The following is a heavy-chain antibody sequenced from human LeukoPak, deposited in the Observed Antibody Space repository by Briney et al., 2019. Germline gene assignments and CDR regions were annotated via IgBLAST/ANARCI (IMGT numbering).Heavy chain of an antibody. CDR1: GYTFTSFY. Sequence: SVKVSCKASGYTFTSFYMHWVRQAPGQGLEWMGGIIPIFGTANYAQKFQGRVTITADESTSTAYMELSSLRSEDTAVYYCAREGGVTTVALGAFDIWGQGTMVTVSS. D-gene: IGHD4-23*01. V-gene: IGHV1-69*13. CDR2: IIPIFGTA. CDR3: AREGGVTTVALGAFDI. J-gene: IGHJ3*02.